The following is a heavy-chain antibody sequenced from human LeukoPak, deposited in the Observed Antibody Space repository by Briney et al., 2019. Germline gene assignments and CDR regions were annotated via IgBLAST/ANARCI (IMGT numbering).Heavy chain of an antibody. CDR2: ISYDGSNK. D-gene: IGHD3-16*01. CDR3: ARDMMAIDY. Sequence: GGSLGLSCAASGFTFSSYAMHWVRQAPGKGLEWVAVISYDGSNKYYADSVKGRFTISRDNSKNTLYLQMNSLRAEDTAVYYCARDMMAIDYWGQGTLVTVSS. J-gene: IGHJ4*02. V-gene: IGHV3-30-3*01. CDR1: GFTFSSYA.